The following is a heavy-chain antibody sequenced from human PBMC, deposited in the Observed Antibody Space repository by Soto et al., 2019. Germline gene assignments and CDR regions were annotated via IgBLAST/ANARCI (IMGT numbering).Heavy chain of an antibody. D-gene: IGHD2-15*01. CDR1: VFTFSSYA. V-gene: IGHV3-23*01. Sequence: WSLRLSCAASVFTFSSYAMSWVRQAPGKGLEWVSAISGSGGSTYYADSVKGRFTISRDNSKNTLYLQMNSLRAEDTAVYYCAKVSEEVVVVAATTDDWFDPWGQGTLVTVSS. CDR3: AKVSEEVVVVAATTDDWFDP. J-gene: IGHJ5*02. CDR2: ISGSGGST.